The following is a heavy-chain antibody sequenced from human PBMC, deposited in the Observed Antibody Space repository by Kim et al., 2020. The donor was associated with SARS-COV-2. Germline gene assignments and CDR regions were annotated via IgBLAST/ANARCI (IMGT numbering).Heavy chain of an antibody. J-gene: IGHJ4*02. CDR2: ISYDGSNK. CDR1: GFTFSSYG. Sequence: GGSLRLSCAASGFTFSSYGMHWVRQAPGKVLEWVAVISYDGSNKYYADSVKGRFTISRDNSKNTLYLQMNSLRAEDTAVYYCAKDWVDFWSGYYDYWGQGTLVTVSS. CDR3: AKDWVDFWSGYYDY. V-gene: IGHV3-30*18. D-gene: IGHD3-3*01.